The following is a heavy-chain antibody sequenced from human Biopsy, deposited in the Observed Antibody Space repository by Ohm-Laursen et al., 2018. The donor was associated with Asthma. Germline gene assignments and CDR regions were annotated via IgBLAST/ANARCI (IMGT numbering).Heavy chain of an antibody. CDR3: VRDGTDDAFDI. CDR2: ISKDASTQ. CDR1: GFSFSNFA. Sequence: SSLRLSCAASGFSFSNFAIHWVRQAPGEGLEWVGVISKDASTQDYADSVKGRFTMARDNSKNTLDLQMNSLREEDTAVYYCVRDGTDDAFDIWGQGTVVSVSS. V-gene: IGHV3-30*01. D-gene: IGHD1-1*01. J-gene: IGHJ3*02.